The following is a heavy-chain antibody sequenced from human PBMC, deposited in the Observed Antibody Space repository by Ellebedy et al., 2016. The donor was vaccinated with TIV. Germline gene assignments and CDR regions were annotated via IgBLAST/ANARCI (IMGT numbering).Heavy chain of an antibody. D-gene: IGHD1-1*01. V-gene: IGHV4-59*08. CDR1: GGSISSYY. Sequence: SETLSLXXTVSGGSISSYYWSWIRQPPGKDLEWIGSFSQNGGTDYNPSLKSRVTISVDTSKNQLSLNLRSVTDADAAVYYCARLRVTGIGGRGYFDYWGQGTPVSVSS. CDR3: ARLRVTGIGGRGYFDY. CDR2: FSQNGGT. J-gene: IGHJ4*02.